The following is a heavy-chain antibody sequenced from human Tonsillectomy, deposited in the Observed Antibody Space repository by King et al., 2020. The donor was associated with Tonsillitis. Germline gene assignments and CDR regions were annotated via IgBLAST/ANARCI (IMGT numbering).Heavy chain of an antibody. J-gene: IGHJ4*02. Sequence: VQLQQWGAGLLKPSETLSLTCAVYRGSFSGYYWSWLRQPPGKGLEWIGEINHTGITNYNPSLKSRVIISVDTSKNQFSLKLSAVTAADTATFYCATGWYRPDFWGQGTLGTVSS. CDR2: INHTGIT. CDR1: RGSFSGYY. V-gene: IGHV4-34*01. D-gene: IGHD6-19*01. CDR3: ATGWYRPDF.